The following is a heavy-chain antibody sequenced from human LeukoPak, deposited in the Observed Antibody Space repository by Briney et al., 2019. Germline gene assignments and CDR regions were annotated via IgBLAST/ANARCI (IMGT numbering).Heavy chain of an antibody. D-gene: IGHD2-15*01. CDR2: ISGSGGST. CDR1: GFTFSSYA. Sequence: GVSLRLSCAASGFTFSSYAMRWVPQAPGKGLEGVSAISGSGGSTYYADFVKGRFTISRDNSKNTLYLQMNSLRAEDTAVYYCAKEKDIVVVVAATFDYWGQGTLVTVSS. V-gene: IGHV3-23*01. J-gene: IGHJ4*02. CDR3: AKEKDIVVVVAATFDY.